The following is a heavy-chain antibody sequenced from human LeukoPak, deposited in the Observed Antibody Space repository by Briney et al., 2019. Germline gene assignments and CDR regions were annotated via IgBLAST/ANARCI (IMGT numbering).Heavy chain of an antibody. CDR1: GGSINSGSYY. D-gene: IGHD1-14*01. CDR3: ARVTSRLGWFDP. J-gene: IGHJ5*02. Sequence: SQTLSLTCTVSGGSINSGSYYWSWIRQPAGKGLEWIGRIYTSGSTSYNPSLKSRVTISVDTSKNQFSLKLRSVTAADTAVYYCARVTSRLGWFDPWGQGTLVTVSS. CDR2: IYTSGST. V-gene: IGHV4-61*02.